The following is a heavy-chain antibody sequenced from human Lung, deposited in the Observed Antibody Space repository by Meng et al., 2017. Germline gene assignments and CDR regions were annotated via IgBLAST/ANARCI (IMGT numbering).Heavy chain of an antibody. D-gene: IGHD6-13*01. CDR3: ARDEDISAAGKLFGDY. CDR1: GYKFPAYW. J-gene: IGHJ4*02. CDR2: IDPKSGDT. V-gene: IGHV1-2*06. Sequence: VQLVQVGAGGRKLWAQMKGPSKPSGYKFPAYWLNWVRRAPGQGLEWRGRIDPKSGDTHDAQRFQGRVTMTGDTSISTAYMELSGLRSDDTAMYYCARDEDISAAGKLFGDYWGQGTLVTVSS.